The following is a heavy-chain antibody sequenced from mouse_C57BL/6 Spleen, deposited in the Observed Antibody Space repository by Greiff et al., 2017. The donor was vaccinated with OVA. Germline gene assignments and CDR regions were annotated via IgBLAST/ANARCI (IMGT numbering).Heavy chain of an antibody. Sequence: QVQLQQSGAELARPGASVKLSCKASGYTFTSYGISWVKQRTGPGLEWIGEIYPRSGNTYYNEKFKGKATLTADKSSSTAYMELRSLTSEDSAVYFCARSGLENYEYFDYWGQGTTLTVSS. V-gene: IGHV1-81*01. CDR2: IYPRSGNT. CDR3: ARSGLENYEYFDY. J-gene: IGHJ2*01. CDR1: GYTFTSYG. D-gene: IGHD1-1*01.